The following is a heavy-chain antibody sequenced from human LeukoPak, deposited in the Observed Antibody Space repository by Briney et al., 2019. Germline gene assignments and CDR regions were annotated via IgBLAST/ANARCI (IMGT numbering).Heavy chain of an antibody. D-gene: IGHD3-22*01. CDR2: ISSSSSYI. J-gene: IGHJ4*02. V-gene: IGHV3-21*01. CDR3: ARDRPSYYDSSGYPFDY. Sequence: KPGGSLRLSCAASGFTFSSYSMNWVRQAPGKGLEWVSSISSSSSYIYYADSVKGRFTISRDNAKNSLYLQMNSLRAEDTAVYYCARDRPSYYDSSGYPFDYWGQGTLVTVSS. CDR1: GFTFSSYS.